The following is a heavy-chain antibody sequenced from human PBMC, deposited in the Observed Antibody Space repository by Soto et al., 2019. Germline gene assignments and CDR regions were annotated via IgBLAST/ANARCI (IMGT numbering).Heavy chain of an antibody. CDR1: VFSFISSA. V-gene: IGHV3-23*01. CDR2: ISESGDNT. J-gene: IGHJ5*02. CDR3: AKGGYTYGLDP. Sequence: GWSLRLACASSVFSFISSAMRWVRQAPGKGLEWVSAISESGDNTFYADSVKGRFTISRENSNNALYLQMDTLRAEDTALYFCAKGGYTYGLDPWGQGTLVTVSS. D-gene: IGHD5-18*01.